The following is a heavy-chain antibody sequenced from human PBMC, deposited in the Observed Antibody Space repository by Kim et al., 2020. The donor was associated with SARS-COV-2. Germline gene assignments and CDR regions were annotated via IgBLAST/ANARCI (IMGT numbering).Heavy chain of an antibody. V-gene: IGHV4-59*01. CDR3: ARTALGIYYDSSGHSLLFDY. J-gene: IGHJ4*02. D-gene: IGHD3-22*01. CDR2: IYYSGST. Sequence: SETLSLTCTVSGGSISSYYWSWIRQPPGKGLEWIGYIYYSGSTNYNPSLKSRVTISVDTSKNQFSLKLSSVTAADTAVYYCARTALGIYYDSSGHSLLFDYWGQRTLVTVSS. CDR1: GGSISSYY.